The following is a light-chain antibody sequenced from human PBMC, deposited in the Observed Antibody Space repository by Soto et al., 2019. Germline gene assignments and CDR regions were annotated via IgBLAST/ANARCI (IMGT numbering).Light chain of an antibody. CDR3: QQSYSTPRT. J-gene: IGKJ1*01. Sequence: DTQITHSPSSLSASVGDRVTITCRAIQSISSTLNWYQQKPGEAPKLLIYATSTLHSGVPSRFSGSASGTDFTLTISSLQPEDFATYYCQQSYSTPRTFGQGTKVDIK. V-gene: IGKV1-39*01. CDR2: ATS. CDR1: QSISST.